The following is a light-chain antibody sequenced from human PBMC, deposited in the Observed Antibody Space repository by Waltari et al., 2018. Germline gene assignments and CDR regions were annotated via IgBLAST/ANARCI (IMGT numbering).Light chain of an antibody. CDR1: SSDVGAYNY. V-gene: IGLV2-14*03. J-gene: IGLJ2*01. CDR3: SSYRSDNTLI. CDR2: DVS. Sequence: QSALTQPASVSGSPGQSLTISCTGTSSDVGAYNYVSWYQQHPGNVPKLMIYDVSQRPSGISSPFSASKSGNAASLTISGLQFEDEADYYCSSYRSDNTLIFGGGTKLTVL.